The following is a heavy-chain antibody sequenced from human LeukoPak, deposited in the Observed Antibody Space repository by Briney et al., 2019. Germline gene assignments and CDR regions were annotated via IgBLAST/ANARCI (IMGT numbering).Heavy chain of an antibody. CDR3: ARLGVTFDI. D-gene: IGHD3-3*01. CDR1: GGSISSSSYY. V-gene: IGHV4-39*01. Sequence: PSETLSPTCTVSGGSISSSSYYWGWIRQPPGKGLEWIGSIYYSGSSYYNPSLKSRVTISVDTSKNLFSLKLSSVTAADTAVYYCARLGVTFDIWGQGTMVTVSS. CDR2: IYYSGSS. J-gene: IGHJ3*02.